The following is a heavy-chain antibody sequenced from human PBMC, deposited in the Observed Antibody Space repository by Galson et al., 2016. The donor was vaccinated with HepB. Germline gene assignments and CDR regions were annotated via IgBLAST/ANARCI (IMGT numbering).Heavy chain of an antibody. CDR3: VQGSTEPAV. D-gene: IGHD6-13*01. J-gene: IGHJ6*04. Sequence: SLRLSCAASGFTFSSYGMHWVRQAPGKGLEWVAVIWYDGSNKYYADSVKGRFTISRDNSKNTLYLQMTGLRAEDTAVYYCVQGSTEPAVWGKGTTVIVSS. CDR1: GFTFSSYG. V-gene: IGHV3-33*01. CDR2: IWYDGSNK.